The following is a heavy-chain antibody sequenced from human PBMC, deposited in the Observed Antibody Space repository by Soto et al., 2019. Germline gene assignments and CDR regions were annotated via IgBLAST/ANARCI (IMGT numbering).Heavy chain of an antibody. CDR1: GYTLTELS. Sequence: GASVKVSCKVSGYTLTELSMHWVRQAPGKGLEWMGGFDPEDGETIYAQKFQGRVTMTEDTSTDTAYMELSSLRSEDTAVYYCATGYFSYYYYYMDVWGKGTTVTVSS. V-gene: IGHV1-24*01. J-gene: IGHJ6*03. CDR2: FDPEDGET. D-gene: IGHD2-15*01. CDR3: ATGYFSYYYYYMDV.